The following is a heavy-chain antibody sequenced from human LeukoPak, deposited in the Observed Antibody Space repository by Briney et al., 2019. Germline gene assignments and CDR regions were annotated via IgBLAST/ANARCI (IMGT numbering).Heavy chain of an antibody. CDR2: INPSGGST. CDR1: GYTFTSYY. J-gene: IGHJ6*02. CDR3: ARVPKNTIYGMDV. D-gene: IGHD1/OR15-1a*01. Sequence: GASVKVCCKASGYTFTSYYMHWVRQAPGQGLEWMGIINPSGGSTSYAEKFQGRVTMNSDTSTSTVYMELSRLRYKDTDVYYCARVPKNTIYGMDVWGQGTTVTVSS. V-gene: IGHV1-46*01.